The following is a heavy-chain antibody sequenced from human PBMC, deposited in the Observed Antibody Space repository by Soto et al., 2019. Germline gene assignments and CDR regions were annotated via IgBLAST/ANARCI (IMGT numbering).Heavy chain of an antibody. V-gene: IGHV3-74*01. CDR2: INSDGSST. CDR3: ASGPSIYCTNGACSSPLDY. CDR1: GFTFSSYW. D-gene: IGHD2-8*01. Sequence: GGSLRLSCAASGFTFSSYWMHWVRQAPGKGLVWVSRINSDGSSTSYADSVKGRFTISRDNAKNTLYLQMNSLRAEDTAVYYCASGPSIYCTNGACSSPLDYWGQGTLVTVSS. J-gene: IGHJ4*02.